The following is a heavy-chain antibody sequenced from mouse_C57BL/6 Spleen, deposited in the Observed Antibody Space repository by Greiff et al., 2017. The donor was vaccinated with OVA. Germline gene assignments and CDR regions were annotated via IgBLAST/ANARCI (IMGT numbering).Heavy chain of an antibody. CDR2: IYPGSGNT. J-gene: IGHJ3*01. CDR1: GYSFTSYY. Sequence: VKLQESGPELVKPGASVKISCKASGYSFTSYYIHWVKQRPGQGLEWIGWIYPGSGNTKYNEKFKGKATLTADTSSSTAYMQLSSLTSEDSAVYYCARGDYGYPWFAYWGQGTLVTVSA. CDR3: ARGDYGYPWFAY. V-gene: IGHV1-66*01. D-gene: IGHD2-2*01.